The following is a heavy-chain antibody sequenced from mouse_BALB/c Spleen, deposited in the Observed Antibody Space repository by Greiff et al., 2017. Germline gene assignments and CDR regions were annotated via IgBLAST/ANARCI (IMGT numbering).Heavy chain of an antibody. CDR1: GFTFSSYG. V-gene: IGHV5-6-3*01. J-gene: IGHJ3*01. CDR2: INSNGGST. CDR3: ARTHYYGSEGFAY. Sequence: EVHLVESGGGLVQPGGSLKLSCAASGFTFSSYGMSWVRQTPDKRLELVATINSNGGSTYYPDSVKGRFTISRDNAKNTLYLQMSSLKSEDTAMYYCARTHYYGSEGFAYWGQGTLVTVSA. D-gene: IGHD1-1*01.